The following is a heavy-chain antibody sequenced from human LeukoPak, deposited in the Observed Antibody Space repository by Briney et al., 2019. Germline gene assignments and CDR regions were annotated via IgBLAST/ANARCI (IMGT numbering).Heavy chain of an antibody. V-gene: IGHV3-7*03. CDR1: GFTFSTYW. Sequence: PGGSLRLSCAASGFTFSTYWMSWVRQAPGKGLEWVANIKQDGREKYYVDSVKGRFTISRDNAKNSVYLQMNSLRAEDTALYYCARGSGSSWYFYFDYWGQGTLVTVSS. CDR2: IKQDGREK. J-gene: IGHJ4*02. CDR3: ARGSGSSWYFYFDY. D-gene: IGHD6-13*01.